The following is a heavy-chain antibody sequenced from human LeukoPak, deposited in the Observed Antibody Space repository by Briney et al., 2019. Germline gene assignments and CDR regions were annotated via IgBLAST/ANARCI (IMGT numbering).Heavy chain of an antibody. CDR1: GFTFSNAW. Sequence: GGSLRLSCAASGFTFSNAWMSWVRQAPGKGLEWVGRIKSKTDGGTTDYAAPVKGRFTISRDDSKNTLYLQMNSLKTEDTAVYYCTTDPSHSSGWYGDAFDIWGQGTMVTVSS. CDR3: TTDPSHSSGWYGDAFDI. V-gene: IGHV3-15*01. CDR2: IKSKTDGGTT. J-gene: IGHJ3*02. D-gene: IGHD6-19*01.